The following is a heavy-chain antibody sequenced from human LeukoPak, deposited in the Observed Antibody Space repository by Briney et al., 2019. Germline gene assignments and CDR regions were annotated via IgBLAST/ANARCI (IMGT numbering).Heavy chain of an antibody. CDR3: AKELSPYSSSWFDY. D-gene: IGHD6-13*01. CDR2: IIGNGGST. CDR1: GFTFSNYA. Sequence: GGSLRLSCAASGFTFSNYAMSWVRQAPGKGLEWVSGIIGNGGSTYYAGPVKGRFTISRDNSKNTVYLQMNSLRAEDTAVYYCAKELSPYSSSWFDYWGQGTLVTVSS. J-gene: IGHJ5*01. V-gene: IGHV3-23*01.